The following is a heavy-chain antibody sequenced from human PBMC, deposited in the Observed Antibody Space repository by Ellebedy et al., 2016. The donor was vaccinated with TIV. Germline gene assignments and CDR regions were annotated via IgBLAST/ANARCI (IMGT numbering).Heavy chain of an antibody. D-gene: IGHD3-10*01. Sequence: GGSLRLSCAASGFTVSSNYMNWVRQAPGKGLEWVAVIWYDGSNKYYADSVKGRFTISRDNSKTTLYLQMNSLRAEDTAVYYCAKDKRGPMVRGFVPFFDYWGQGTLVTVSS. CDR2: IWYDGSNK. CDR1: GFTVSSNY. J-gene: IGHJ4*02. V-gene: IGHV3-30*02. CDR3: AKDKRGPMVRGFVPFFDY.